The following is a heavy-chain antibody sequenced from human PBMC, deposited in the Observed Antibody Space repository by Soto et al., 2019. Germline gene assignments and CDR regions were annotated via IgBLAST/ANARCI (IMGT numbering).Heavy chain of an antibody. CDR3: ARDHSRAKARGQTSGWYY. CDR1: GYTFPSSG. Sequence: QVQLVQSGAEVKKPGASVKVSCKASGYTFPSSGISWVRQAPGQGLEWMGWISAYNGNTNYAQKFQGRVTMTTDTSTSTAYMELRSLKSDDSAVYYCARDHSRAKARGQTSGWYYWGQGTLVSVSS. J-gene: IGHJ4*02. CDR2: ISAYNGNT. V-gene: IGHV1-18*01. D-gene: IGHD6-19*01.